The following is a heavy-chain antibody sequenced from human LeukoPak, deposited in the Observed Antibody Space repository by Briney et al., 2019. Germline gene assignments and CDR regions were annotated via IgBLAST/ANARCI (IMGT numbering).Heavy chain of an antibody. CDR3: AKKGYYDGSGYYMYYFDH. Sequence: GGSLRLSCAASGFTISNYGMHWVRQAPGKGLEWVAAISYDGNIEYYADSVKGRFTISRDNSKNMVYLQMNSLRAEDTAVYYCAKKGYYDGSGYYMYYFDHWGQGTLVTVSS. D-gene: IGHD3-22*01. J-gene: IGHJ4*02. CDR2: ISYDGNIE. CDR1: GFTISNYG. V-gene: IGHV3-30*18.